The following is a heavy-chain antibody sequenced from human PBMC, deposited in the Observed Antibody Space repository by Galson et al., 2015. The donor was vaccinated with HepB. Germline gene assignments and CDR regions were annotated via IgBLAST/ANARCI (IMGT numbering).Heavy chain of an antibody. D-gene: IGHD1-14*01. V-gene: IGHV3-73*01. J-gene: IGHJ6*02. CDR3: GRQTHHQNPMDV. Sequence: SLRLSCAGSGFTFSGSAMHWVRQASGKRLEWVGRIGSQSYNYATAYTASVKGRFTISFDTSNNQVSLELSSVTAADTAMYYCGRQTHHQNPMDVWGQGTTVTVS. CDR2: IGSQSYNYAT. CDR1: GFTFSGSA.